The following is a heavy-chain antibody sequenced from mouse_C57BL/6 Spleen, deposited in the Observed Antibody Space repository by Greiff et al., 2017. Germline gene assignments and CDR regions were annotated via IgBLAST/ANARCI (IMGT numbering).Heavy chain of an antibody. CDR3: VREGYSNLAWFAY. CDR2: IRSKSNNYAT. CDR1: GFSFNTYA. V-gene: IGHV10-1*01. Sequence: EAGGGLVQPKGSLKLSCAASGFSFNTYAMNWVRQAPGKGLEWVARIRSKSNNYATYYADSVKDRFTISRDDSESMLYLQMNNLKTEDTAMYYCVREGYSNLAWFAYWGQGTLVTVSA. D-gene: IGHD2-5*01. J-gene: IGHJ3*01.